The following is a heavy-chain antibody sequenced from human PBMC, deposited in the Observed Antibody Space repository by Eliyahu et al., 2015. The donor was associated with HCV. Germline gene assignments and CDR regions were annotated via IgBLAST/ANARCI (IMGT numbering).Heavy chain of an antibody. CDR2: IYHSGRT. D-gene: IGHD2-21*01. CDR3: ARQGAYNYYGMDV. V-gene: IGHV4-59*08. Sequence: QVQLQESGPGLVKPSETLSLTCTVSGGSINNYYWSWIRQTPGKGLEWIGYIYHSGRTNYSPSLKSRVTISVDTSKNQFSLKLSSVTAADTAVYYCARQGAYNYYGMDVWGQGTTVTVSS. CDR1: GGSINNYY. J-gene: IGHJ6*02.